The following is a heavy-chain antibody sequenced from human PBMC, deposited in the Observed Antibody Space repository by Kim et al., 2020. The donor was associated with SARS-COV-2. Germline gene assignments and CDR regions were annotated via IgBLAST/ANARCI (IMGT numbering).Heavy chain of an antibody. J-gene: IGHJ4*02. D-gene: IGHD1-1*01. V-gene: IGHV7-4-1*02. CDR2: INTNTGNP. CDR3: ARAPDPLYKWNDMVY. Sequence: ASVKVSCKASGYTFTSYAMNWVRQAPGQGLEWMGWINTNTGNPTYAQGFTGRFVFSLDTSVSTAYLQISSLKAEDTAVNYCARAPDPLYKWNDMVYWGQGTLVTVSS. CDR1: GYTFTSYA.